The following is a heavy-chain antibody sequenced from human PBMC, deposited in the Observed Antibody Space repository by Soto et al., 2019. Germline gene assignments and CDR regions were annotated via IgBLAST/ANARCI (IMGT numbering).Heavy chain of an antibody. Sequence: VASVKVSCKPSGYTFTSYYMHWVRQAPGQGLEWMGIINPSGGSTSYAQKFQGRVTMTRDTSTSTVYMELSSLRSEDTAVYYCARDSDLTGYYGYFDYWGQGTLVTVSS. CDR2: INPSGGST. D-gene: IGHD3-9*01. J-gene: IGHJ4*02. CDR1: GYTFTSYY. CDR3: ARDSDLTGYYGYFDY. V-gene: IGHV1-46*01.